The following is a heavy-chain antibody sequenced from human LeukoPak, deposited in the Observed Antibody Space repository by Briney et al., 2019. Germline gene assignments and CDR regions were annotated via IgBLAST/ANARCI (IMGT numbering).Heavy chain of an antibody. CDR2: ISSNGGST. J-gene: IGHJ4*02. CDR1: GFTFSSYA. Sequence: GGSLRLSCAASGFTFSSYAMHWVRQAPGKGLEYVSAISSNGGSTYYANSVEGRFTISRDNSKNTLYLQMGSLRAEDMAVYYCARVMNYYDSSGYSLDYWGQGTLVTVSS. D-gene: IGHD3-22*01. V-gene: IGHV3-64*01. CDR3: ARVMNYYDSSGYSLDY.